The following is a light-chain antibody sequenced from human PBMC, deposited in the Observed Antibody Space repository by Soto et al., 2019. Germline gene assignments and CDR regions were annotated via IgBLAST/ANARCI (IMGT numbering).Light chain of an antibody. CDR1: QSITNY. CDR2: AAS. CDR3: QGSNSSPPP. J-gene: IGKJ4*01. Sequence: DIQMTQSPSALSASVGDRVTITRLASQSITNYLTRYQHKPEQAPHLLTYAASTIQYGTPSRFRGSASRTDLTLTICGLQPEDFATSFCQGSNSSPPPLGGGTKVDIK. V-gene: IGKV1-39*01.